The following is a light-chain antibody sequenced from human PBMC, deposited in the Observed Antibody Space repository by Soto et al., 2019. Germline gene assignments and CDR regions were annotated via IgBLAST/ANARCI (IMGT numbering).Light chain of an antibody. CDR3: QQRSNWPVT. CDR1: QSVSSY. CDR2: DAS. Sequence: EILLTQSPATLSLSPGEGATLSCRASQSVSSYLAWYQQKPGQAPRLLIYDASNRATGIPARFSGSGSGTDFTLIISSLDPEDFAVYYCQQRSNWPVTFGLGTKVEV. J-gene: IGKJ1*01. V-gene: IGKV3-11*01.